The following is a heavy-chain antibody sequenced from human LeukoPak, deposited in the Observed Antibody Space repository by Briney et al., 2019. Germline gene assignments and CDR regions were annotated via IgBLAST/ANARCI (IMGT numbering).Heavy chain of an antibody. D-gene: IGHD1-26*01. J-gene: IGHJ1*01. CDR2: ISYDGSNK. V-gene: IGHV3-30*04. CDR1: GFTFSSYA. CDR3: ARDGYSGSYYAYFQH. Sequence: GGSLRLSCAASGFTFSSYAMHWVRQAPGKGLEWVAVISYDGSNKYYADSVKGRFTISRDNSKNTLYQQMNSLRAEDTAVYYCARDGYSGSYYAYFQHWGQGTLVTVSS.